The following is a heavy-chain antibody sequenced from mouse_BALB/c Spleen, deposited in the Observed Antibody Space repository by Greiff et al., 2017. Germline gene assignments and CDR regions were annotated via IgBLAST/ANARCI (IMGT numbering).Heavy chain of an antibody. CDR2: ISYSGST. Sequence: EVKLVESGPSLVKPSQTLSLTCSVTGDSITSGYWNWIRKFPGNKLEYMGYISYSGSTYYNPSLKSRISITRDTSKNQYYLQLNSVTTEDTATYYCARALYGNYAWYFDVWGAGTTVTVSS. D-gene: IGHD2-1*01. CDR1: GDSITSGY. J-gene: IGHJ1*01. CDR3: ARALYGNYAWYFDV. V-gene: IGHV3-8*02.